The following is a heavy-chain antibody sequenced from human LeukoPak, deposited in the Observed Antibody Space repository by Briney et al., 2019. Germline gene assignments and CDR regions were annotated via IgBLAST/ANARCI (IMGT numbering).Heavy chain of an antibody. V-gene: IGHV3-23*01. CDR1: GFTFRYYA. J-gene: IGHJ4*02. CDR3: SKAGVNSGYQYYVDN. CDR2: IGGAGDRI. Sequence: PGGSLRLSCGVYGFTFRYYAIGWVRQATGRGLEWDSVIGGAGDRIFYAESVSGRFTTSRGGSTNSLYLQMENMRVEDMAVYYCSKAGVNSGYQYYVDNWGPGILVTVSS. D-gene: IGHD5-12*01.